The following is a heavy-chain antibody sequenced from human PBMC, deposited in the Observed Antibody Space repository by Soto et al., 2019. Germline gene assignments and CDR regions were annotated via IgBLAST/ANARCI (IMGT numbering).Heavy chain of an antibody. CDR3: ARDARSRWFGEYHDKGYFDL. J-gene: IGHJ2*01. Sequence: EVQLMESGGGLVKPGGSLRLSCAASGFTFSSYSMNWVRQAPGKGLEWVSSISSSSSYIYYADSVKGRFTISRDNAKNSLYLQMNSLRAEDTAVYYCARDARSRWFGEYHDKGYFDLWGRGTLVTVSS. V-gene: IGHV3-21*01. CDR2: ISSSSSYI. D-gene: IGHD3-10*01. CDR1: GFTFSSYS.